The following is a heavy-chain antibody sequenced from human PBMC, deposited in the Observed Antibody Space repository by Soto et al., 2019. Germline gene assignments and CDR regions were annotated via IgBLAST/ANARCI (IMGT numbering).Heavy chain of an antibody. CDR2: IYYSGST. Sequence: QMQLQESGPGLVKPSQTLSLTCTVSGGSISSGDYYWSWIRQPPGKGLEWIGYIYYSGSTYYNPSLKSRITMSVDTSKNQFSLKLSSVTAADTAVYYCARDRGRLWFGYWGQGTLVTVSS. J-gene: IGHJ4*02. CDR3: ARDRGRLWFGY. CDR1: GGSISSGDYY. D-gene: IGHD3-10*01. V-gene: IGHV4-30-4*01.